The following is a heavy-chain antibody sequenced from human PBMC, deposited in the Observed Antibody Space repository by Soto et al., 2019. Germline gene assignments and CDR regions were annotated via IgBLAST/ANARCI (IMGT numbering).Heavy chain of an antibody. V-gene: IGHV4-30-2*06. Sequence: TLSLTCTVSGGSITSGGYAWSWIRQSPGQGLEWIGYIYQGGSAYYNPSLKPRVTIFLDRSKNQFSLNLTSVTAADTAVYYCARSFYGVDLWGQGAPVTVSS. J-gene: IGHJ6*02. CDR1: GGSITSGGYA. CDR3: ARSFYGVDL. CDR2: IYQGGSA.